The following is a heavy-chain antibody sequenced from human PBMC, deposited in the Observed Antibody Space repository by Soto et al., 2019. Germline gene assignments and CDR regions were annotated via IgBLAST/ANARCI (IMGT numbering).Heavy chain of an antibody. Sequence: GASVKVSCKASGYTFTSYGISWVRQAPGQGLEWMGWISAYNGNTNYAQKLQGRVTMTTDTSTCTAYMELRSLRSDDTAVYYCARTNYYDSSGYPGDWFDPWGQGTLVTVSS. J-gene: IGHJ5*02. CDR1: GYTFTSYG. D-gene: IGHD3-22*01. V-gene: IGHV1-18*01. CDR2: ISAYNGNT. CDR3: ARTNYYDSSGYPGDWFDP.